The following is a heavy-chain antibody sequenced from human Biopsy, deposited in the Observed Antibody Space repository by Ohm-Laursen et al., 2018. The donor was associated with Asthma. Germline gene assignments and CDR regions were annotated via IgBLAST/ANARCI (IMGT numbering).Heavy chain of an antibody. CDR3: TTTMVAAIVATISAAFDY. CDR2: IKSKTDGGTT. J-gene: IGHJ4*02. CDR1: GFSFSDYF. D-gene: IGHD5-12*01. V-gene: IGHV3-15*01. Sequence: SLRLSCTASGFSFSDYFMTWMRQPPGKGLEWVGRIKSKTDGGTTDYAAPVKGRFTISRDDSKNTLYLQMNSLKTEDTAVYYCTTTMVAAIVATISAAFDYWGQGTLVTVSS.